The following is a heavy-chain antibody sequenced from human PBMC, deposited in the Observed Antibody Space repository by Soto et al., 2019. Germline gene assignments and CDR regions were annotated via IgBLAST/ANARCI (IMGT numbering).Heavy chain of an antibody. CDR3: ARGAEVGIELAAFDQ. Sequence: QVHLVQSGAEVKRAGASVTVSCKASGYTFSDYYIHWVRQAPGQGLQWMGCINPKSGDRRYAQMFRGWVFMTRDTSISTASMEVSGLKSDDTAVYFCARGAEVGIELAAFDQWGQGTLVTVS. CDR2: INPKSGDR. D-gene: IGHD2-8*02. CDR1: GYTFSDYY. J-gene: IGHJ4*02. V-gene: IGHV1-2*04.